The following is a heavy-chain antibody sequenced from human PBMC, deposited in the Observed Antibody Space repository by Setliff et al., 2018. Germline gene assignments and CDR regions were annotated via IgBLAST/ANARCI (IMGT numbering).Heavy chain of an antibody. CDR3: ATFRGYTYGYDY. CDR1: GYISTSYG. Sequence: ASVKVSCKASGYISTSYGITWVRQAPGQGLEWMGRISAYNGNTIYAQNFQGRVTMTTDASTNTAYMELRSLGSDDTAVYYCATFRGYTYGYDYWGQGTLVTVSS. V-gene: IGHV1-18*01. D-gene: IGHD5-18*01. CDR2: ISAYNGNT. J-gene: IGHJ4*02.